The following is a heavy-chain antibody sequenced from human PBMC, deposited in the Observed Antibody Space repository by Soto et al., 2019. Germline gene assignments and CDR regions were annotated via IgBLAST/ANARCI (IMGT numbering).Heavy chain of an antibody. V-gene: IGHV1-8*01. CDR3: ARGAETWWVDENWNHGGFDP. Sequence: QVQLVQSGAEVKKPGASVKVSCKASGYTFTSYDINWVRQATGQGLEWMGWMNPNSGNTGYAQKFQGRVTMTRNTSISTAYMELSSLRSEDTAVYYCARGAETWWVDENWNHGGFDPWGQGTLVTVSS. CDR1: GYTFTSYD. J-gene: IGHJ5*02. D-gene: IGHD1-1*01. CDR2: MNPNSGNT.